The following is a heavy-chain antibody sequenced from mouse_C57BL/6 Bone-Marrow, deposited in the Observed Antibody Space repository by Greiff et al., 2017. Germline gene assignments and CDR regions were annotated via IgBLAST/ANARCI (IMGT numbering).Heavy chain of an antibody. J-gene: IGHJ1*03. CDR2: IDPENGDT. Sequence: VQLKQSGAELVRPGASVKLSCTASGFHIKDDYMHWVKQRPEPGLEWIGWIDPENGDTEYASKFQGKATITADTSSNTAYLQLSSLTSEDTAVYYCTTIGYDPYWYFDVWGTGTTVTVSS. V-gene: IGHV14-4*01. CDR3: TTIGYDPYWYFDV. D-gene: IGHD2-2*01. CDR1: GFHIKDDY.